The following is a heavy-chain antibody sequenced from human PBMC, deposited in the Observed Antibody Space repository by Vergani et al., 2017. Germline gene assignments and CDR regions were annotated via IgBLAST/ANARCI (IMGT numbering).Heavy chain of an antibody. Sequence: QVQLVESGGGVVQPGGSLRLSCAASGFTFSSNGMHWVRQAPGKGLEWVALIRDDGSYKGYADSVKGRFTSSRDNSKNTLYLQMNSLRAEDTAVYYGAKGGNAVAGTNPFDGWGQGTLVTVSS. CDR1: GFTFSSNG. J-gene: IGHJ5*02. CDR3: AKGGNAVAGTNPFDG. V-gene: IGHV3-30*02. D-gene: IGHD6-13*01. CDR2: IRDDGSYK.